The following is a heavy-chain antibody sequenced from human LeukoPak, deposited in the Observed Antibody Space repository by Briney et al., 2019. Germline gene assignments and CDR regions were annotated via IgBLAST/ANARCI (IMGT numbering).Heavy chain of an antibody. CDR1: GFTFSSYS. J-gene: IGHJ4*02. D-gene: IGHD3-10*01. Sequence: GGSLRLSCAASGFTFSSYSMNWVRQAPGKGLEWVSYISSSSSTIYYADSVKGRFTISRDNAKNSLYLQMNSLRAEDTAVYYCARDVLGRAVTILSAGERPLDYWGQGTLVTVSS. CDR3: ARDVLGRAVTILSAGERPLDY. CDR2: ISSSSSTI. V-gene: IGHV3-48*04.